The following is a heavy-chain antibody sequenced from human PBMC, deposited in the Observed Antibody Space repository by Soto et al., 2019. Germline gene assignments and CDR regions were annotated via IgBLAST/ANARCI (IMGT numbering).Heavy chain of an antibody. CDR3: EREPNYFDY. V-gene: IGHV1-18*01. CDR1: GYTFTSYG. J-gene: IGHJ4*02. Sequence: ASVKVSCKASGYTFTSYGFTWVRQAPGQGLEWMGWISAYNGNTKYAQKFQGRVTMTTDTSTSTAYMELRSLRSDDTAVYYCEREPNYFDYWGQGTLVTVSS. CDR2: ISAYNGNT.